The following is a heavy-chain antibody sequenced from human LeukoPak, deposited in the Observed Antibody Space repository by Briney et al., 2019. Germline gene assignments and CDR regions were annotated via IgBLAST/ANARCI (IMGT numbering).Heavy chain of an antibody. J-gene: IGHJ2*01. CDR1: GVSISSYY. Sequence: SETLSLTCTVSGVSISSYYWSWIRQPPGKGLEWIGNIYYSGSTNYNPSLKSRVTISVDTSKNQFSLNLISVTAADTAVYYCARGIVVVPAAPWYFDLWGRGTLVTVSS. D-gene: IGHD2-2*01. CDR3: ARGIVVVPAAPWYFDL. V-gene: IGHV4-59*08. CDR2: IYYSGST.